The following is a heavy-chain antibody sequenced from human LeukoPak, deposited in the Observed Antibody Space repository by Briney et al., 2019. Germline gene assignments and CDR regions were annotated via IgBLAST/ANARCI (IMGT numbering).Heavy chain of an antibody. J-gene: IGHJ4*02. V-gene: IGHV1-8*03. CDR3: ARGHRAGEDY. Sequence: ASVKVSCKASGYTFTSYAINWVRQATGQGLEWMGWMNPNSGNTGYAQKFQGRITITRNTSISTAYMELSSLRSEDTAVYYCARGHRAGEDYWGQGTLVTVSS. CDR1: GYTFTSYA. D-gene: IGHD6-19*01. CDR2: MNPNSGNT.